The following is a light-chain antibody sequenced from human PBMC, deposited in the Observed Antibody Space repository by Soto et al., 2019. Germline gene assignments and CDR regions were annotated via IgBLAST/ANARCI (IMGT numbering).Light chain of an antibody. CDR2: DAS. V-gene: IGKV3-11*01. Sequence: IVLTQSPVTLAVSPGESAVLSCSASQSVSTSLAWYQHKPGQAPRLFIYDASKRAPGIPSRFTGSGSGAHFTLTISILEPEDIAVYYCQVREVWPSFGQGTKVEIK. CDR1: QSVSTS. CDR3: QVREVWPS. J-gene: IGKJ1*01.